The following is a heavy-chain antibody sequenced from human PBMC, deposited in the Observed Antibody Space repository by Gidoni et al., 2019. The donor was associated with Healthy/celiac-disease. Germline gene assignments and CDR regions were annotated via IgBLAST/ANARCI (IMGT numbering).Heavy chain of an antibody. CDR2: IYTSGST. CDR1: GGSISRGSYY. D-gene: IGHD6-6*01. Sequence: QVQLQESGPGLVKPSQTLSLTCTVSGGSISRGSYYWSWIRQPAGKGLEWIGRIYTSGSTNYNPSLKSRVTISVDTSKNQFSLKLSSVTAADTAVYYCARETYSSSSTPFDPWGQGTLVTVSS. CDR3: ARETYSSSSTPFDP. J-gene: IGHJ5*02. V-gene: IGHV4-61*02.